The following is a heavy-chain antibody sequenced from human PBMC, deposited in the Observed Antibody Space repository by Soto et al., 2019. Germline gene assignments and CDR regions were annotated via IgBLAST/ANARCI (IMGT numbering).Heavy chain of an antibody. CDR1: GGTFSSYA. D-gene: IGHD3-16*01. V-gene: IGHV1-69*12. Sequence: QVQLVQSGAEVKKPGSSVKVSCKASGGTFSSYAINWVRQAPGQGLEWMGGIIPIFATADYAQKFQGRVTITADESTSPAYMELSSLRYEDTAVYYCAHCLLGVNYYYGMDVWGQGTTVTVSS. CDR3: AHCLLGVNYYYGMDV. J-gene: IGHJ6*02. CDR2: IIPIFATA.